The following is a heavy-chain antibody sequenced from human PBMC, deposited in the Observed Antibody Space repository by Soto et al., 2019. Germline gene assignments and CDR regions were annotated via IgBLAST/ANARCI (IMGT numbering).Heavy chain of an antibody. CDR1: GFTFSTYA. D-gene: IGHD2-2*01. J-gene: IGHJ3*02. CDR3: AKGGPDCASTTCYLLVAFDI. Sequence: LRLSCAASGFTFSTYAMSRVRQAPGKGLEWVAVISHDGNNKYYADSVKGRFTISRDNSKNTLYLQMSSLTTEDTAVYYCAKGGPDCASTTCYLLVAFDIWGQGTMVTVSS. CDR2: ISHDGNNK. V-gene: IGHV3-30*18.